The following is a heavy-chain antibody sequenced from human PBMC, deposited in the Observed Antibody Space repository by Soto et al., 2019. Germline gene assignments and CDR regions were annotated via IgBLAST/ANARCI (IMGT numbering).Heavy chain of an antibody. Sequence: TSETLSLTCAVYGGSFRGYYWSWIRQPPGKGLEWIGEINHSGSTKYNPSLKSRVTISVDTSKSQFSLKLTSVTAADTAIYYCARGWELRRFDDWGQGTLVTVSS. D-gene: IGHD1-26*01. CDR3: ARGWELRRFDD. J-gene: IGHJ4*02. CDR1: GGSFRGYY. CDR2: INHSGST. V-gene: IGHV4-34*01.